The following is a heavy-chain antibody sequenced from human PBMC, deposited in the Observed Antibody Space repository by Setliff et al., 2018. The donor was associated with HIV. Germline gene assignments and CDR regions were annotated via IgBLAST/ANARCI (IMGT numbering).Heavy chain of an antibody. CDR1: GFTFDSYA. Sequence: GASVKVSCAASGFTFDSYAINWVRQAPGKGLEWVSGISGSGSNTYYADSVKGRFTISRDNSKNAVYLQMNSLRAEDTAIYYCAKVGSTGWYYFDYWGHGTLVTVSS. V-gene: IGHV3-23*01. J-gene: IGHJ4*01. D-gene: IGHD6-13*01. CDR2: ISGSGSNT. CDR3: AKVGSTGWYYFDY.